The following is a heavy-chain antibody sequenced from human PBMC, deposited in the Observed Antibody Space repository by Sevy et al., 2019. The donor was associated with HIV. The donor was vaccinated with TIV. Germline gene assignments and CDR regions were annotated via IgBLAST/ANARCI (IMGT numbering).Heavy chain of an antibody. CDR1: GGSISSGDYY. CDR3: ARDRSMITLI. Sequence: SETLSLTCTVSGGSISSGDYYWSWIRQPPGKGREWFGYIYYSGSTYYNPSLKSRFTLSVDTSKNQFSLKLSSVTAADTAVYYCARDRSMITLIWGQGTLVTVSS. J-gene: IGHJ4*02. V-gene: IGHV4-30-4*01. D-gene: IGHD3-16*01. CDR2: IYYSGST.